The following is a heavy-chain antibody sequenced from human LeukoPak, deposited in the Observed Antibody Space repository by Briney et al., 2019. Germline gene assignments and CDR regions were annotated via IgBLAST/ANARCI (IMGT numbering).Heavy chain of an antibody. Sequence: GGSLRLSCAASGLTFSSYAMSWVRQAPGKGLEWVSAISGSGGSTYYADSVKGRFTISRDNSKNTLYVQMNSLRAEDTCVDYCSKVHWDPTQGAFDYWGQGTLVTVSS. CDR3: SKVHWDPTQGAFDY. J-gene: IGHJ4*02. V-gene: IGHV3-23*01. CDR1: GLTFSSYA. CDR2: ISGSGGST. D-gene: IGHD1-26*01.